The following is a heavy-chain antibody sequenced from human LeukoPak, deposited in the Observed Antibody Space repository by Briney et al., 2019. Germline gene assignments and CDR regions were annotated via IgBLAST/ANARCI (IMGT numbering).Heavy chain of an antibody. CDR2: IYDGGNT. V-gene: IGHV4-38-2*02. CDR3: ARERDLRWFYY. Sequence: PSETLPLTCSASYSMSSSFSWGWIRQSPGKGLEWIGSIYDGGNTYYNPSLKSRVTMSVDTSKNQFSLKLNSVTAADTAVYYCARERDLRWFYYWGQGTLVSVPS. D-gene: IGHD2-21*01. J-gene: IGHJ4*02. CDR1: YSMSSSFS.